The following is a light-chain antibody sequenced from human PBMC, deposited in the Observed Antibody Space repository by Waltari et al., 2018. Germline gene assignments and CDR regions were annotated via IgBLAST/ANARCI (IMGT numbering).Light chain of an antibody. CDR2: GKN. Sequence: SSERTQDPAVSVALGQTVRSTCQGDSLRRYDASWYQQKPGQAPVLVIYGKNNRPSGIPDRFSGSTSGNTASLTISGAHAEDEADYYCNSRDTSGNHVVFGGGTKLTVL. CDR1: SLRRYD. CDR3: NSRDTSGNHVV. J-gene: IGLJ2*01. V-gene: IGLV3-19*01.